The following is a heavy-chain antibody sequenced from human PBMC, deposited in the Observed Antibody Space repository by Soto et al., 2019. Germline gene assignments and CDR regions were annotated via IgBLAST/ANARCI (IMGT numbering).Heavy chain of an antibody. CDR2: IKQDGSEK. CDR3: ARGRGRLAFDF. CDR1: GFTFSSYW. Sequence: GGSLRLSCAASGFTFSSYWMSWVRQAPGKGLEWVANIKQDGSEKYSVDSVKGRFTISRDNAKNSLFLQMNSLRAEDTAVYYCARGRGRLAFDFWGQGTMVTISS. V-gene: IGHV3-7*01. D-gene: IGHD3-10*01. J-gene: IGHJ3*01.